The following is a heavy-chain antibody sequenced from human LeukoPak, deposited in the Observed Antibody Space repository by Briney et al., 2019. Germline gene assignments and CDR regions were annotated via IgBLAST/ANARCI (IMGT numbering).Heavy chain of an antibody. Sequence: GRSLRLSCAASGFTFSSYAMHWVRQAPGKGLEWVAVISYDGSNKYYADSVKGRFTISRDNSKNTLYLQMNSLRAEDTAVYYCARDDRYSGSYFNWFDPWGQGTLVTVSS. V-gene: IGHV3-30-3*01. D-gene: IGHD1-26*01. J-gene: IGHJ5*02. CDR2: ISYDGSNK. CDR1: GFTFSSYA. CDR3: ARDDRYSGSYFNWFDP.